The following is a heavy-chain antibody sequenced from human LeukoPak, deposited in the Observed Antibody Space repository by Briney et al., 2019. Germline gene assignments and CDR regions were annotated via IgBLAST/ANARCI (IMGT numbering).Heavy chain of an antibody. CDR1: GGTFSSYA. CDR3: ARDLLGSHTSYSSGAWDY. Sequence: EASVKVSCKASGGTFSSYAISWVRLAPGQGLEWMGGIIPIFGTANYAQKFQGRVTITADDSTSTAYMELSSLRAEDTAVYYCARDLLGSHTSYSSGAWDYWGQGTLVTVSS. CDR2: IIPIFGTA. V-gene: IGHV1-69*13. D-gene: IGHD3-9*01. J-gene: IGHJ4*02.